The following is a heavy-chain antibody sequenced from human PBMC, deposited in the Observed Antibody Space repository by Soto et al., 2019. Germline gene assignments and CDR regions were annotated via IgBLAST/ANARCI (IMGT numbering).Heavy chain of an antibody. Sequence: QVLLQESGPGLVQPSRTLSLSCVVSGVSIGSNYYWGWVRQPPGKGLEWLGDMAHIGGVNYSPSLKSRVTISMDKSQKQFSLNLNSVTAADTAVYYCARSLGWYAIDYWGQGTLVIVSS. CDR2: MAHIGGV. J-gene: IGHJ4*02. CDR1: GVSIGSNYY. V-gene: IGHV4-4*02. CDR3: ARSLGWYAIDY. D-gene: IGHD6-19*01.